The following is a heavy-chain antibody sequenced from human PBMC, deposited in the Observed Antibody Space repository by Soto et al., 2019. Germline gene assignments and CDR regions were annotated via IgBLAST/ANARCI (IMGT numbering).Heavy chain of an antibody. CDR3: VRDTADDCRGATCYVPLQH. CDR2: ISVNGYNQ. CDR1: GFTFSRYS. J-gene: IGHJ1*01. V-gene: IGHV3-30*04. D-gene: IGHD2-2*01. Sequence: PGGSLRLSCAASGFTFSRYSMHWVRQAPGKGLEWVAVISVNGYNQFYGYSVKGRFIIFRDNSWNTVNLLMNSVRVEDTALYYCVRDTADDCRGATCYVPLQHWGQGTLVTVSS.